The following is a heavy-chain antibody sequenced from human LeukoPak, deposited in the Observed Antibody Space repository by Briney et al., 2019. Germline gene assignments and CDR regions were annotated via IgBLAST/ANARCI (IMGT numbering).Heavy chain of an antibody. J-gene: IGHJ4*02. CDR1: GDSISNYY. V-gene: IGHV4-59*01. CDR3: AREMLYDSFDY. D-gene: IGHD2-8*01. CDR2: VHYSGST. Sequence: SETLSLTCTVSGDSISNYYWSWIRQPPGKGLEWIGYVHYSGSTSYNPSLKSRVTISMDTSKNQFSLKLSSVTAADTAVYYCAREMLYDSFDYWVQGTLVTVSS.